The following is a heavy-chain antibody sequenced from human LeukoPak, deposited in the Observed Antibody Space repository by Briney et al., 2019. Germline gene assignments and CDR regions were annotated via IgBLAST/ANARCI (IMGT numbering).Heavy chain of an antibody. D-gene: IGHD1-1*01. CDR2: IITIFGTA. Sequence: SVKVSCKASGGTLSTYAFSWVRQAPGHGLEWLGGIITIFGTAIYAQKFQGRITISADKSTSTAYMEVNSLRSEDTAVYYCARAPGKSYYYYYYGMDVWGQGTTVTVSS. J-gene: IGHJ6*02. V-gene: IGHV1-69*06. CDR1: GGTLSTYA. CDR3: ARAPGKSYYYYYYGMDV.